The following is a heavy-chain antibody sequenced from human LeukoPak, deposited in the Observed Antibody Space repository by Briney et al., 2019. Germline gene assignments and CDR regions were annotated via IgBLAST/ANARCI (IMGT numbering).Heavy chain of an antibody. CDR1: GGSISSYY. V-gene: IGHV4-59*08. D-gene: IGHD6-6*01. J-gene: IGHJ4*02. Sequence: SETLSLTCTVSGGSISSYYWSWIRQPPGKGLEWIGYIYYSGSTNYNPSLRSRVTISVDTSKNQFSLKLSSVSAADTAVYYCARHDAGIAARTYFDYWGQGTLVTVSS. CDR2: IYYSGST. CDR3: ARHDAGIAARTYFDY.